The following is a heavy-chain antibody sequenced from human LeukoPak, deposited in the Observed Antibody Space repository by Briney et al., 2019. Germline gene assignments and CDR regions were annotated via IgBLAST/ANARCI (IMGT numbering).Heavy chain of an antibody. J-gene: IGHJ4*02. V-gene: IGHV4-59*01. Sequence: SETLSLTCTVSGGSISSYYWSWIRQPPGKGLEWIGYIYYSGSTNYNPSLKSRVTISVDTSKNQFSLKLSSVTAADTAVYYCARVAGSGSCDYWGQGTLVTVSS. CDR2: IYYSGST. CDR1: GGSISSYY. CDR3: ARVAGSGSCDY. D-gene: IGHD3-10*01.